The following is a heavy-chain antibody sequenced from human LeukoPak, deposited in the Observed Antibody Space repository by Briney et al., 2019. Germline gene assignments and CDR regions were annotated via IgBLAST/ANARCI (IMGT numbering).Heavy chain of an antibody. CDR2: FIPTSGGT. CDR1: GYTFTGHY. Sequence: ASVKVSCKASGYTFTGHYIHWVRQAPGQGLEWMGRFIPTSGGTNYAQNFQHRVTMTRDTSTTTVYMEISGLRSDDTAVYYCARDGGYYGLVDSFDMWGQGTMITVSS. CDR3: ARDGGYYGLVDSFDM. V-gene: IGHV1-2*06. J-gene: IGHJ3*02. D-gene: IGHD1-26*01.